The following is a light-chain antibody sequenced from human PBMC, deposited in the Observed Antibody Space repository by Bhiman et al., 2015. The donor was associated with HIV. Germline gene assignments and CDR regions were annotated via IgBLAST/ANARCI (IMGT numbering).Light chain of an antibody. V-gene: IGLV3-25*03. CDR3: SSYTSTYTLV. CDR1: ALPKQF. Sequence: ELTQPPSVSVSPGQTARITCSGDALPKQFAYWYQQKPGQAPLLVIYKDTERPSGIPERFSGSISGTTVTLTISGVQAEDEADYYCSSYTSTYTLVFGTGTKVTVL. J-gene: IGLJ1*01. CDR2: KDT.